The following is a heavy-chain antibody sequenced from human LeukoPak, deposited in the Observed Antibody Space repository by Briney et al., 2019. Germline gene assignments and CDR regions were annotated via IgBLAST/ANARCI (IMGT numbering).Heavy chain of an antibody. V-gene: IGHV1-18*01. D-gene: IGHD3/OR15-3a*01. CDR2: ISGYNGNT. CDR1: GYTFISYG. J-gene: IGHJ4*02. CDR3: ARDGIGDHFWTLFDS. Sequence: ASVKVSCKTSGYTFISYGISWVRQAPGQGLEWMGWISGYNGNTNYERKFQGRVTLTTDTSTSTAYMELTSLRSDDTAVYYCARDGIGDHFWTLFDSWGQGTLVTVSS.